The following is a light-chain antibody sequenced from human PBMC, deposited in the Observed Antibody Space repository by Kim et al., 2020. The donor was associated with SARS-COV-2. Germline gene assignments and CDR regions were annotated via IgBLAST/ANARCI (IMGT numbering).Light chain of an antibody. CDR2: AAS. Sequence: ASVGDRVPITCRASQSISSYLNWYQQKPGKAPKLLIYAASSLQSGVPSRFSGSGSGTDFTLTISSLQPEDFATYYCQQSYSTPQTFGQGTKVDIK. CDR1: QSISSY. V-gene: IGKV1-39*01. J-gene: IGKJ1*01. CDR3: QQSYSTPQT.